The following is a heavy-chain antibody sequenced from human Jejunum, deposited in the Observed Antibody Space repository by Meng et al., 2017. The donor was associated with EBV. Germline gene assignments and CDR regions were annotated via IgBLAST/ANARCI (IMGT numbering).Heavy chain of an antibody. CDR2: INPDTRNP. CDR1: GYSFPSRA. J-gene: IGHJ4*02. CDR3: ARGEGGYCSSSSCYLGT. V-gene: IGHV7-4-1*02. D-gene: IGHD2-2*01. Sequence: QVQLVQSGSELKPPGASVKVPCKDSGYSFPSRAMHWVRQAPGQGLEWMGWINPDTRNPTYAQGLTGRFVFSLDTSVSTAYLQISSLKAEDTAVYYCARGEGGYCSSSSCYLGTWGQGTLVTVSS.